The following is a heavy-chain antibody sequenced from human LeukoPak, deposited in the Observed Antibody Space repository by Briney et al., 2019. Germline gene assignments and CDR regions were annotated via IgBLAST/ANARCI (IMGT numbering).Heavy chain of an antibody. Sequence: GGSLRLSCAASGFTFSSYSMNWVRQAPGKGLEWVSSISSSSSYIYYADSVKGRFTTSRDNAKNSLYLQMNSLRAEDTAVYYCASGRGDYFDYWGQGTLVTVSS. CDR3: ASGRGDYFDY. J-gene: IGHJ4*02. V-gene: IGHV3-21*01. D-gene: IGHD1-26*01. CDR2: ISSSSSYI. CDR1: GFTFSSYS.